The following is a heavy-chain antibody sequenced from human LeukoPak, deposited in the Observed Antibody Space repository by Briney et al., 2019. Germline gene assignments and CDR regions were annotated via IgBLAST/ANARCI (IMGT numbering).Heavy chain of an antibody. V-gene: IGHV3-7*01. CDR3: ARDTLGEGEDANYAVYYFDY. J-gene: IGHJ4*02. CDR2: IKQDGNEK. D-gene: IGHD4/OR15-4a*01. CDR1: GFRFNTYW. Sequence: GGSLRLSCAASGFRFNTYWMSWIRQAPGKGLEWVANIKQDGNEKYYADSVKGRFTISRDNGKNSLDLQMNSLRADDTAVYYCARDTLGEGEDANYAVYYFDYWGQGTVVTVSS.